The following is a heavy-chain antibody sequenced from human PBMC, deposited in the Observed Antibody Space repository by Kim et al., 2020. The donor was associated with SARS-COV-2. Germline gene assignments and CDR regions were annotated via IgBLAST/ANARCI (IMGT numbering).Heavy chain of an antibody. Sequence: GESLQISCKGSGYSFTSYWIGWVRQMPGKGLEWMGIIYPGDSDTRYSPSFQGQVTISADKSISTAYLQWSSLKASDTAMYYCARHLELELREGYYYYYGMDVWGQGTTVTVSS. CDR1: GYSFTSYW. J-gene: IGHJ6*02. CDR2: IYPGDSDT. V-gene: IGHV5-51*01. D-gene: IGHD1-7*01. CDR3: ARHLELELREGYYYYYGMDV.